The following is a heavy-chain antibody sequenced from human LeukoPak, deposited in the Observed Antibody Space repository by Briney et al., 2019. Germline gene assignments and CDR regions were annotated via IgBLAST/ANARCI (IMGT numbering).Heavy chain of an antibody. CDR3: ARSSLRFLEWLSIGSFDY. D-gene: IGHD3-3*01. J-gene: IGHJ4*02. CDR2: ISYDGSNK. CDR1: GFTFSSYA. V-gene: IGHV3-30-3*01. Sequence: GRSLRLSCAASGFTFSSYAMHWVRQAPGKGLDWVAVISYDGSNKYYADSVKGRFTISRDNSKDTLYLQMSSLRAEDTAVYYCARSSLRFLEWLSIGSFDYWGQGTLVTVSS.